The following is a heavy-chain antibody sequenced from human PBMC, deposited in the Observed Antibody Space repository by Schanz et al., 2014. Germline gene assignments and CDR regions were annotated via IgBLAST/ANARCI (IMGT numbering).Heavy chain of an antibody. J-gene: IGHJ3*01. V-gene: IGHV3-11*04. CDR1: GFTFSDYY. D-gene: IGHD3-10*01. Sequence: QVQLVESGGGLVKPGGSLRLSCAASGFTFSDYYMNWIRQAPGKGLEWVSYISNSGYTIYYADSVKGRFTISRDNAKNSLYLQMNSLRVGDTAMYYCARDTLWFGDINDAFDVWGHGTMVTVS. CDR2: ISNSGYTI. CDR3: ARDTLWFGDINDAFDV.